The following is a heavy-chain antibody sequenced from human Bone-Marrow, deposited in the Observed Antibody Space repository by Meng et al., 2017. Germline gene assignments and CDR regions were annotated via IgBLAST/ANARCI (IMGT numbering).Heavy chain of an antibody. CDR3: ASWIYSCGWQ. D-gene: IGHD6-19*01. CDR2: IYHGVDT. J-gene: IGHJ4*02. CDR1: GGSISSIDW. V-gene: IGHV4/OR15-8*02. Sequence: QEAGAGVRKASGTRSLTCVVSGGSISSIDWWSWVRQPPGKGLEWIGEIYHGVDTNYNPSLKSRVTIAIDKSKNQFSLKLSSVTAADTAVYYCASWIYSCGWQWGQGALVTVPS.